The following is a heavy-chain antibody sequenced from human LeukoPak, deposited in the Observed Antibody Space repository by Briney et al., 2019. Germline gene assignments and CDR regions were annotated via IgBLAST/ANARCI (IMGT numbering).Heavy chain of an antibody. CDR3: ARQWRGGSYSYYFDG. J-gene: IGHJ4*02. D-gene: IGHD1-26*01. V-gene: IGHV4-59*08. Sequence: TSVTLSLTCTVSGGSFSSYYWSWIRQPPGKGLEWIGYIYYSGSTIYNPSLKSRVTISVDTSKNQFSLKLSSGTAADTALYYCARQWRGGSYSYYFDGWGQGTLVTASS. CDR2: IYYSGST. CDR1: GGSFSSYY.